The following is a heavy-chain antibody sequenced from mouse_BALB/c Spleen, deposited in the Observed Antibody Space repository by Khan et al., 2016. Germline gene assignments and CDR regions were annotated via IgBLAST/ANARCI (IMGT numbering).Heavy chain of an antibody. J-gene: IGHJ3*01. Sequence: VQLQQSGAELVKPGASVKLSCTASGFNIKDTYMHWVKQRPEQGLEWIGRIDPANGNTKYDPKFQGKATITADTSSNTAYLQLSSLTSEDTAVXYCARSPYDYDGGFAYWGQGTLVTVSA. CDR2: IDPANGNT. D-gene: IGHD2-4*01. CDR3: ARSPYDYDGGFAY. CDR1: GFNIKDTY. V-gene: IGHV14-3*02.